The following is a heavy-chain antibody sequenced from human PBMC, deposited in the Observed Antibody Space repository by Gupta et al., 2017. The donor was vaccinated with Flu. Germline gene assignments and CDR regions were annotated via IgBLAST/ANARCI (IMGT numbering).Heavy chain of an antibody. V-gene: IGHV3-33*01. CDR3: ARHIGAAAAYYYNYYMDV. D-gene: IGHD6-25*01. CDR1: GFTFSSYG. J-gene: IGHJ6*03. Sequence: QVQLVESGGGVVQPGRSLRLSCAASGFTFSSYGMHWVRQAPGKGLEGVAVRWYDGSNKYYADSVKGRFTISRDNSKNTQYLQMNSLRAEDTAVYYCARHIGAAAAYYYNYYMDVWGKGTTVTVSS. CDR2: RWYDGSNK.